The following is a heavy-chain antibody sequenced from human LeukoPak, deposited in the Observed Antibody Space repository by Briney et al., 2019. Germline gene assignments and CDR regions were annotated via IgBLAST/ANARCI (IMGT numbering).Heavy chain of an antibody. Sequence: GGSLRLSCAASGFTFSSYWMGWVRQAPGKGLEWVANIKQDGSEKYYVDSVKGRFTISRDNAKNSLYLQMNSLRAEDTAVYYCARDAGYYYDSSGYLYWGQGILVTVSS. D-gene: IGHD3-22*01. CDR2: IKQDGSEK. J-gene: IGHJ4*02. V-gene: IGHV3-7*01. CDR3: ARDAGYYYDSSGYLY. CDR1: GFTFSSYW.